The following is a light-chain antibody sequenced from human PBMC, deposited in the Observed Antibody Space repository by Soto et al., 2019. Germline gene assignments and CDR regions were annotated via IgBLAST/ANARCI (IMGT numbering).Light chain of an antibody. J-gene: IGLJ2*01. CDR1: SSNIGSNT. V-gene: IGLV1-44*01. CDR2: SNN. CDR3: AAWDDSLNGHVV. Sequence: QSVLTQPPSASGTPGQRVTISCSGSSSNIGSNTVNWYQQLPGTAPKLLIYSNNQRPSGVPDRFSGSKSGTSASLAISGLQSEAEAYYYCAAWDDSLNGHVVFGGGTKLTVL.